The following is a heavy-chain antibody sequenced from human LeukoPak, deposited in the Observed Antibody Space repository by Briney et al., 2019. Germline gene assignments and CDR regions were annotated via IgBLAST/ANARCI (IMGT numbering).Heavy chain of an antibody. D-gene: IGHD3-3*01. CDR2: MYSSGST. CDR3: ARGVPYDFWSGYXXXWFDP. J-gene: IGHJ5*02. Sequence: KSSETLSLTYTVSGGSISSYYWSWIRQPAGKGLELIGRMYSSGSTNYNPSLKSRVTISVDTSKNQFSLKLSSVTAADTAVYYCARGVPYDFWSGYXXXWFDPWGQGTLVTVSS. CDR1: GGSISSYY. V-gene: IGHV4-4*07.